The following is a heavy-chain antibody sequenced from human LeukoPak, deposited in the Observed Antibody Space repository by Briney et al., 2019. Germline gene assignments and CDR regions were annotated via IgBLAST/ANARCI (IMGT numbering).Heavy chain of an antibody. CDR1: GGSISSGAYY. CDR3: AREPITSGGNDAFDI. Sequence: SETLSLTCIVSGGSISSGAYYWAWIRQPPGKGLEWIGSIYSTGSTYKNTSLRSRVTISIYTSKNQFSLKLNSVTAAHTAVFYCAREPITSGGNDAFDIWGQGTMVTVSS. CDR2: IYSTGST. V-gene: IGHV4-39*02. D-gene: IGHD3-16*01. J-gene: IGHJ3*02.